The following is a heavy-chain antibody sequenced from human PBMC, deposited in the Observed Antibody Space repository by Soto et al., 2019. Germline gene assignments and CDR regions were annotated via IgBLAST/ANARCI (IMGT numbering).Heavy chain of an antibody. Sequence: GGSLRLSCAASGFTFSSYAMSWVRQAPGKGLEWVSAISGSGGGTYYADSVKGRFTISTDNSKNTLYLQMNSLRAEDTAVYYCAKDPQEVRPNWFDPWGQGTLVTVSS. CDR1: GFTFSSYA. CDR2: ISGSGGGT. CDR3: AKDPQEVRPNWFDP. J-gene: IGHJ5*02. V-gene: IGHV3-23*01. D-gene: IGHD6-25*01.